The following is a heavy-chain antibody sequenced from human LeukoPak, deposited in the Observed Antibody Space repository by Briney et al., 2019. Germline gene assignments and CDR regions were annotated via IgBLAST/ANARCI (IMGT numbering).Heavy chain of an antibody. V-gene: IGHV3-11*04. Sequence: GGSLRLSCAASGFTFSDYYMSWIRQAPGKGLEWVSYISSSGSTIYYADSVKGRFTISRDNAKNSLHLQMNSLRAEDTAVYYCARSPDYCGGDCYPDYYYYYMDVWGKGTTVTVSS. CDR2: ISSSGSTI. CDR3: ARSPDYCGGDCYPDYYYYYMDV. J-gene: IGHJ6*03. CDR1: GFTFSDYY. D-gene: IGHD2-21*02.